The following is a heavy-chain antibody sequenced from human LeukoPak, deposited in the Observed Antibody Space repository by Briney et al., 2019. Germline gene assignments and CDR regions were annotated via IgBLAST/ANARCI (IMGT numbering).Heavy chain of an antibody. J-gene: IGHJ6*02. CDR1: GGSINSYY. Sequence: PSETLSLTCTISGGSINSYYWSWIRQPPGKGLEWIGYIYYTGSTNNNPSLKSRVTKSVDTSKNQFSLKLSSVTAADTAVYYCARHLGRGGCNSHYYYGMDVWGQGTSVTVSS. D-gene: IGHD2-21*02. CDR2: IYYTGST. V-gene: IGHV4-59*08. CDR3: ARHLGRGGCNSHYYYGMDV.